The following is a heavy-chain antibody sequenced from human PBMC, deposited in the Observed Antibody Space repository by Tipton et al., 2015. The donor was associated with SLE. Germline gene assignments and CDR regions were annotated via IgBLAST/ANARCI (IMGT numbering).Heavy chain of an antibody. V-gene: IGHV4-59*01. Sequence: TLSLTCTVSGGSISTYYWTWIRQPPGKGLEWIGDIYYSGSTNYNPSLKSRVTISVDTPTNQFSLTLNSVTAADTAVYYCARVIGALTITPQGLDVWGKGTTVIVSS. CDR3: ARVIGALTITPQGLDV. CDR2: IYYSGST. CDR1: GGSISTYY. D-gene: IGHD3-3*01. J-gene: IGHJ6*04.